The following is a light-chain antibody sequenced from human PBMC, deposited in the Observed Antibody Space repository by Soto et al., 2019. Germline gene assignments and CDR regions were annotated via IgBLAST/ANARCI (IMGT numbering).Light chain of an antibody. CDR2: EVS. V-gene: IGLV2-14*01. Sequence: QSALTQPASVSGSPGQSITISCTGTSSDVGGYNYVSWYQQHPGKAPKLMIYEVSNRPSGVSNRFSGSKSGNTASLTISGLQAEDEADYYCSSYTSSSHVVXGGGTKVTVL. J-gene: IGLJ2*01. CDR3: SSYTSSSHVV. CDR1: SSDVGGYNY.